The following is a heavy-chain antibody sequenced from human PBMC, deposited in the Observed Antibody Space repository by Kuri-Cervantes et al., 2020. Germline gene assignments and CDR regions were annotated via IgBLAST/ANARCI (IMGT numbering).Heavy chain of an antibody. Sequence: SETLSLTCTVSGYSISSGYYWGWIRQPPGKGLEWIGSIYHSGSTYYNPSLKSRVTISVDTSKNQFSLKLSSVTAADTAVYYCARDLTIAVAGLVYWGQGTLVTVSS. V-gene: IGHV4-38-2*02. CDR1: GYSISSGYY. CDR2: IYHSGST. J-gene: IGHJ4*02. CDR3: ARDLTIAVAGLVY. D-gene: IGHD6-19*01.